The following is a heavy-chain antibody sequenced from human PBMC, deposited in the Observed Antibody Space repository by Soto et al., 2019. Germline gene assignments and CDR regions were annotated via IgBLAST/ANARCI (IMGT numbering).Heavy chain of an antibody. D-gene: IGHD3-10*01. CDR3: AKDFKVSGSYYGSLNYYYGMDV. J-gene: IGHJ6*02. CDR2: ISYDGSLK. V-gene: IGHV3-30*18. Sequence: GSLRLSCAASGFTFSSYGMHWVRQAPGKGLEGVAIISYDGSLKYYADSVKGRFTISRDNSKSALYLQLNSLRPEDTAVYYCAKDFKVSGSYYGSLNYYYGMDVWGQGTTVTVSS. CDR1: GFTFSSYG.